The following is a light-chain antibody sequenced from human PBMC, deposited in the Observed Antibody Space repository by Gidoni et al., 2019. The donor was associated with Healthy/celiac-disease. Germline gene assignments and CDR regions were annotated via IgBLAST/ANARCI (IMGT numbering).Light chain of an antibody. CDR1: SSNIGAGYD. Sequence: QSVLTQPPSVSGPPGQRVTISCTGSSSNIGAGYDVHWYQQLPGTAPKLLIYGNSNRPSGVPDRFSDSKSGTSASLAITGLQAEDEADYYCQSYDSSLSVVFGGGTKLTVL. CDR3: QSYDSSLSVV. V-gene: IGLV1-40*01. J-gene: IGLJ2*01. CDR2: GNS.